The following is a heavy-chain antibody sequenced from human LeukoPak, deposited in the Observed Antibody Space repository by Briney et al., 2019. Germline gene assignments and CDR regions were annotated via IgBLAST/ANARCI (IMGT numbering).Heavy chain of an antibody. CDR1: GFILSSHW. CDR3: ARGRSYYDIYFDY. Sequence: PGGSLRLSCAASGFILSSHWMHWVRQAPGKGLVWVSRIDTDGSTTSYADSVKGRFTISRDNAKNSLYLQMNSLRAEDTAVYYCARGRSYYDIYFDYWGQGTLVTVSS. V-gene: IGHV3-74*01. D-gene: IGHD1-26*01. CDR2: IDTDGSTT. J-gene: IGHJ4*02.